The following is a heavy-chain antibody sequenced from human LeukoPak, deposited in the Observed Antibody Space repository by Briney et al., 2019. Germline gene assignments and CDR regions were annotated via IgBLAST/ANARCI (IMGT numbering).Heavy chain of an antibody. CDR2: IHHAGAT. CDR1: DYYISSGHY. Sequence: SETLSLTCTVSDYYISSGHYWGWIRQPPGKGLEWIGNIHHAGATYYNPSLKSRVTISVDTSKNQFSLKLNSVTAADTAVYYCGKNIDKPAMVSKSSENWGQETLVTVSS. D-gene: IGHD5-18*01. CDR3: GKNIDKPAMVSKSSEN. V-gene: IGHV4-38-2*02. J-gene: IGHJ4*02.